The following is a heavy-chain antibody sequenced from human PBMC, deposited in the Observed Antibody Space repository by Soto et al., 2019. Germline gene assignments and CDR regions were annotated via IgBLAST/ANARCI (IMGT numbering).Heavy chain of an antibody. CDR3: ATVFIHFWSGYYAS. D-gene: IGHD3-3*02. J-gene: IGHJ1*01. CDR2: FDPEDGET. V-gene: IGHV1-24*01. CDR1: GYTLDERS. Sequence: APVKLSSEVCGYTLDERSLYSLRQAPEKGLERMGGFDPEDGETIYAQKFQGRVTMTEDTSTDTAYMELSSLRSEDTAVYYCATVFIHFWSGYYASWGHGTLVTGSS.